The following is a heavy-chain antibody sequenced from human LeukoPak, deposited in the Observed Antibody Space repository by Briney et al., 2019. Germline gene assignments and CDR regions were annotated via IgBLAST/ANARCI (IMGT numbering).Heavy chain of an antibody. V-gene: IGHV1-46*01. CDR1: GYTFTSYG. J-gene: IGHJ4*02. Sequence: GASVKVSCKASGYTFTSYGISWVRQAPGQGLEWMGIINPSGGSTSYAQKFQGRVTMTRDTSTSTVYMELSSLRSEDTAVYYCARDDHLLATTNFDYWGQGTLVTVSS. CDR2: INPSGGST. CDR3: ARDDHLLATTNFDY. D-gene: IGHD5-24*01.